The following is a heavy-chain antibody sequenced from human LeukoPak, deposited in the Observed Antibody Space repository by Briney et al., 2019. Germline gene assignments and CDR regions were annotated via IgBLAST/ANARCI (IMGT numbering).Heavy chain of an antibody. V-gene: IGHV3-23*01. CDR3: AKDRAVGATRFDY. CDR2: ISATGGST. Sequence: GGSLRLSCAASGFTFSSYAMSWVRQAPGKGLEWVSTISATGGSTYYADSVQGRFIISRDNSKNMLYLQMNSLRAEDTAVYYCAKDRAVGATRFDYWGQGTLVTVSS. CDR1: GFTFSSYA. J-gene: IGHJ4*02. D-gene: IGHD1-26*01.